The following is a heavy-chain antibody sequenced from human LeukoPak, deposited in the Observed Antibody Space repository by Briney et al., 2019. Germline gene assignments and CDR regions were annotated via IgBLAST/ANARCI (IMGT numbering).Heavy chain of an antibody. V-gene: IGHV3-23*01. D-gene: IGHD3-16*02. Sequence: GGSLRLSCAASGFTFSSYAMNWVRQAPGKGLEWVSAISGSGGSTYYADSVKGRFTISRDSSKDTLYLQMNTLRAEDTAVYYCARGLRLGELSLYGFDYWGQGTLVTVSS. CDR2: ISGSGGST. CDR3: ARGLRLGELSLYGFDY. J-gene: IGHJ4*02. CDR1: GFTFSSYA.